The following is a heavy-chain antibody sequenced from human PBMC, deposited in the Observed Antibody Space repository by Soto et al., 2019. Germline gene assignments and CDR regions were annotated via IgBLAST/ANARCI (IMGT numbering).Heavy chain of an antibody. V-gene: IGHV4-34*01. CDR1: GGSFSGYY. Sequence: SETLSLTCAVYGGSFSGYYWSWIRQPPGRGLEWIGEINHSGSTNYNPSLKSRVTISVDTSKNQFSLKLSSVTAADTAVYYCARGPGPFDYWGQGTLVTVS. CDR3: ARGPGPFDY. CDR2: INHSGST. J-gene: IGHJ4*02.